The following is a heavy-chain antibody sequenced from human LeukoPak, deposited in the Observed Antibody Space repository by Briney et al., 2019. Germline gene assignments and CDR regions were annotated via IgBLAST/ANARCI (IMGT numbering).Heavy chain of an antibody. CDR1: GGSVSSGSYY. CDR3: ARGASGYYYYYYYGMDV. Sequence: SETLSLTCTVSGGSVSSGSYYWSWIRQPPGKGLEWIGYIYYSGSTNYNPSLKSRVTISADTSKNQFSLKLSSVTAADTAVYYCARGASGYYYYYYYGMDVWGQGTTVTVSS. V-gene: IGHV4-61*01. J-gene: IGHJ6*02. CDR2: IYYSGST. D-gene: IGHD3-22*01.